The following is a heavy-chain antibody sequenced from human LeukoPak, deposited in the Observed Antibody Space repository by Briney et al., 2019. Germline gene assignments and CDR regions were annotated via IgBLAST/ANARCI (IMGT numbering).Heavy chain of an antibody. D-gene: IGHD2-2*01. CDR1: GYSFTDYY. CDR2: INPKSGGA. J-gene: IGHJ4*01. CDR3: ARSTSTYYYFDY. Sequence: ASVKVSCKASGYSFTDYYIHWVRQAPGQGLEWMGRINPKSGGATYAQMIRGRVSMTTDTLISTAYMELNRLSSDDTAVYFCARSTSTYYYFDYWGHGSLVAVSS. V-gene: IGHV1-2*06.